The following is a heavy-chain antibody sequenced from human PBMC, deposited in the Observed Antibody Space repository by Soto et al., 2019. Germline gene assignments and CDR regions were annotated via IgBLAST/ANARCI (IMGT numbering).Heavy chain of an antibody. D-gene: IGHD3-22*01. CDR1: GFTFSSYA. J-gene: IGHJ3*02. Sequence: GGSLRLSCAASGFTFSSYAMSWVRQAPGKGLEWVSAISDSGGSSYYADSVKGRFTISRDNSKNTLYLQINSLRAEDTAVYYCSNLHAMIVVVDAFDIWVQGTMVTVS. V-gene: IGHV3-23*01. CDR2: ISDSGGSS. CDR3: SNLHAMIVVVDAFDI.